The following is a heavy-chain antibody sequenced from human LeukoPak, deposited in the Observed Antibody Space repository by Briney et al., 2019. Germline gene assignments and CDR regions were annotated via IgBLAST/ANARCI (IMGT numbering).Heavy chain of an antibody. CDR3: ARSKAYSGYFDY. CDR2: IGYSGST. Sequence: KPSETLSLTCAVSGASISSYFWSWIRQPPGKGLEYIGYIGYSGSTNYNPSLKSRVTISVDTSKNQFSLKLTSVTAADTAVYYCARSKAYSGYFDYWGQGTLVTVSS. V-gene: IGHV4-59*08. CDR1: GASISSYF. D-gene: IGHD4-11*01. J-gene: IGHJ4*02.